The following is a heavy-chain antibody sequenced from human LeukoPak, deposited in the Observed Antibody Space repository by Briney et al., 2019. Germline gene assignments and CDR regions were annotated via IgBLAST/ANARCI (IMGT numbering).Heavy chain of an antibody. CDR1: GFTFSDYY. V-gene: IGHV3-11*01. D-gene: IGHD2-21*02. Sequence: PGGSLRLSCAASGFTFSDYYMSWIRQAPGKGLKWVSYISSSGGTIYYADSVMGRFTISRDNSKNTLYLQMNSLRAEDTAVYYCAKWRLGGGDCLYHWGQGTLVTVSS. CDR2: ISSSGGTI. J-gene: IGHJ5*02. CDR3: AKWRLGGGDCLYH.